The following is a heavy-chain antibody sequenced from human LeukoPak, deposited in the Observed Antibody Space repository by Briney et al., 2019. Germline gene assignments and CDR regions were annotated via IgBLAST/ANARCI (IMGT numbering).Heavy chain of an antibody. CDR3: ARGYCSGGSCYSYYYYNYMDV. CDR2: IHYSGST. CDR1: GGSISSSSYY. V-gene: IGHV4-39*07. Sequence: SETLSLTCTVSGGSISSSSYYGGWIRQPPGKGLEWIGSIHYSGSTNYNPSLKSRVTISVDTSKNQFSLKLSSVTAADTAVYYCARGYCSGGSCYSYYYYNYMDVWGKGTTVTVSS. D-gene: IGHD2-15*01. J-gene: IGHJ6*03.